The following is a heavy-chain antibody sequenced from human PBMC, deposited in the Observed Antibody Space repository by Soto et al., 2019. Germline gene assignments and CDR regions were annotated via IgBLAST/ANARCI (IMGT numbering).Heavy chain of an antibody. Sequence: GGSLRLSCAASGLPFGDNWMHWVRQAPGKGLVWVSRISNDGRDTTYADSVRGRFTVSRDNAKNTLYLQMNSLRAEDTAVYYCARDSYSSATHWGHGTLVTVSS. CDR1: GLPFGDNW. CDR2: ISNDGRDT. CDR3: ARDSYSSATH. J-gene: IGHJ4*01. D-gene: IGHD4-4*01. V-gene: IGHV3-74*01.